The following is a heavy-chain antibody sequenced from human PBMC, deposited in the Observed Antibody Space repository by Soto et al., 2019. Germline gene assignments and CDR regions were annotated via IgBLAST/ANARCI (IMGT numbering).Heavy chain of an antibody. CDR2: INTSGGST. CDR1: GYTFTCYY. V-gene: IGHV1-46*03. CDR3: ATDSSYYDSSGYPLDY. Sequence: ASVKVSCKASGYTFTCYYMHWVRQAPGQGLEWMGIINTSGGSTSYAQKFQGRVTMTRDTSTSTVYMELSSLRSEDTAVYYCATDSSYYDSSGYPLDYWGQGTLVTVSS. J-gene: IGHJ4*02. D-gene: IGHD3-22*01.